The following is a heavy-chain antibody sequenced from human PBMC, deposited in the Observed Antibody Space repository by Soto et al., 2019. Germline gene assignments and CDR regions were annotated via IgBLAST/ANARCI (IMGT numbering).Heavy chain of an antibody. CDR1: GYTFTSYA. D-gene: IGHD6-13*01. J-gene: IGHJ4*02. Sequence: GASVKVSCKASGYTFTSYAMHWVRQAPGQRLEWMGWINAGNGNTKYSQKFQGRVTITRDTSASTAYMELSSLRSEDTAVYYCARGGVSSWYLVDWGQGTLVTVSS. CDR3: ARGGVSSWYLVD. V-gene: IGHV1-3*01. CDR2: INAGNGNT.